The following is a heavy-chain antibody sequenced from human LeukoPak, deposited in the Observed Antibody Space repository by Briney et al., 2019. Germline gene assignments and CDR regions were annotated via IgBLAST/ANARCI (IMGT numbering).Heavy chain of an antibody. CDR1: GFTFSSYA. J-gene: IGHJ4*02. V-gene: IGHV3-23*01. Sequence: GGSLRLSCAASGFTFSSYAMSWVRQAPGKGLEWVSAISGSGVSTYYADSVKGRFTISRDNSKNTLYLQMNGLRAEDTAVYYCAKRHYDFWSGYQDQMYYFDYWGQGTLVTVSS. CDR2: ISGSGVST. CDR3: AKRHYDFWSGYQDQMYYFDY. D-gene: IGHD3-3*01.